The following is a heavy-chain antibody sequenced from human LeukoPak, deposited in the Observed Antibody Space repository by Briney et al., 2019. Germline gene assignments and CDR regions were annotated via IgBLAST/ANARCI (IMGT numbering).Heavy chain of an antibody. Sequence: PGGSLRLSCAASGFTFSSYAMSWVRQAPGKGPEWVSAISGSGGSTYYADSVKGRFTISRDNSKNTLYLQMNSLRAEDTAVYYCAREISYSSGWYEGWGQGTLVTVSS. J-gene: IGHJ4*02. CDR3: AREISYSSGWYEG. V-gene: IGHV3-23*01. D-gene: IGHD6-19*01. CDR1: GFTFSSYA. CDR2: ISGSGGST.